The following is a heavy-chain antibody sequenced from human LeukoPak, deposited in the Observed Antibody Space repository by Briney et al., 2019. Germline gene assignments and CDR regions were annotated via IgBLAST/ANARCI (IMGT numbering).Heavy chain of an antibody. CDR2: ISSSSSYI. CDR3: AREAGVGAPVVDY. J-gene: IGHJ4*02. V-gene: IGHV3-21*01. CDR1: GFTFSSYS. D-gene: IGHD1-26*01. Sequence: GGSLRLSCAASGFTFSSYSMNWVRQAPGKGLEWVSSISSSSSYIYYADSVKGRFTISRDNAKNSLYLQMNSLRAEDTAVYYCAREAGVGAPVVDYWGQGTLVTVSS.